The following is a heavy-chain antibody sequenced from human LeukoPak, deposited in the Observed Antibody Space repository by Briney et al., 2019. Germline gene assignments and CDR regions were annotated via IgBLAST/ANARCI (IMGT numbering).Heavy chain of an antibody. D-gene: IGHD2-2*02. CDR3: ATSRDVVVPAAIDY. Sequence: PGGFLRLSCAAPWVTVRNNYNRWVRQAPGKGLEWGSVIYSGGSTYYADSVKGRFTISRDNSKNTLYLQMNSLRAEDTAVYYCATSRDVVVPAAIDYWGQGTLVTVSS. CDR2: IYSGGST. CDR1: WVTVRNNY. V-gene: IGHV3-53*01. J-gene: IGHJ4*02.